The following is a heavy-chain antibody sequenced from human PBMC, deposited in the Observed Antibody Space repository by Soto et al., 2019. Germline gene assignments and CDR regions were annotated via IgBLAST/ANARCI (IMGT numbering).Heavy chain of an antibody. V-gene: IGHV3-23*01. CDR3: AKPLIRAPSSSIAY. J-gene: IGHJ4*02. CDR1: GFTFSSYA. Sequence: TGGSLRLSCAASGFTFSSYAMSWVRQAPGKGLEWVSAISGSGGSTYYADSVKGRFTISRDNSKNTLYLQMNSLRAEDTAVYYCAKPLIRAPSSSIAYWGQGTLVTVSS. D-gene: IGHD6-6*01. CDR2: ISGSGGST.